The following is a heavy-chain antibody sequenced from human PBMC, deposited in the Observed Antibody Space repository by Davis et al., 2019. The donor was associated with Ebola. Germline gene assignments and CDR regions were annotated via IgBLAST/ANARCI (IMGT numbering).Heavy chain of an antibody. V-gene: IGHV1-69*13. CDR1: GGTFSSYA. D-gene: IGHD4-17*01. CDR3: ARDIGGTVTPAGY. CDR2: IIPIFGTA. Sequence: SVKVSCKASGGTFSSYAISWVRQAPGQGLEWMGGIIPIFGTANYAQKFQGRVTITADESTSTAYMELSSLRSEDTAVYYCARDIGGTVTPAGYWGQGTLVTVSS. J-gene: IGHJ4*02.